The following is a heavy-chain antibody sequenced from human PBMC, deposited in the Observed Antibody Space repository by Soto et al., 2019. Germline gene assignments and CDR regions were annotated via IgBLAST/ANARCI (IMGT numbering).Heavy chain of an antibody. J-gene: IGHJ4*02. CDR3: ARTLCSSPSCRNSAY. CDR2: ISRSGATI. V-gene: IGHV3-48*03. D-gene: IGHD2-2*01. CDR1: GFNFSSHE. Sequence: PGGSLRLSCAASGFNFSSHEMSWVRQAPGKGLEWVSSISRSGATIHYTDSVRGRFTISRDNAKKSLYLQMNSLRAEDSAVYYCARTLCSSPSCRNSAYWGQGTLVTVSS.